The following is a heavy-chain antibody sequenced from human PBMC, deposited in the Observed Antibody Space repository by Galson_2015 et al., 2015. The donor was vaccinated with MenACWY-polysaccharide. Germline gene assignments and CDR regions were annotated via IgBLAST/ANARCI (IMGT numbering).Heavy chain of an antibody. CDR1: GFIFSDSW. V-gene: IGHV3-74*01. CDR3: AKSGGDGVTVFATVPTAPES. Sequence: SLRLSCAASGFIFSDSWMHWVRHAPGEGLMWVSRINSGGSATHYADSVKGRFTISRDNAKNTLYLEMHSLRAEDTAVYYCAKSGGDGVTVFATVPTAPESWGQGTLVTVSS. CDR2: INSGGSAT. D-gene: IGHD2-21*01. J-gene: IGHJ4*02.